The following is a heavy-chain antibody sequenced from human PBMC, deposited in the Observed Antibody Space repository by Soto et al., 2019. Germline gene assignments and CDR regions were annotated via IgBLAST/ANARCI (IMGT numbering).Heavy chain of an antibody. J-gene: IGHJ6*03. CDR2: ISSSSSTI. CDR3: ARDEVVPAADYYMDV. V-gene: IGHV3-48*01. CDR1: GFTFSSYS. Sequence: GGSLRLSCAASGFTFSSYSMNWVRQAPGKGLEWVSYISSSSSTIYYADSVKGRFTISRDNAKNSLYLQMNSLRAEDTAVYYCARDEVVPAADYYMDVWGKGTTVTVSS. D-gene: IGHD2-2*01.